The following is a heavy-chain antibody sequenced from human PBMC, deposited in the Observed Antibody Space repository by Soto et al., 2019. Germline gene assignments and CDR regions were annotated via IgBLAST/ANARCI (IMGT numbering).Heavy chain of an antibody. D-gene: IGHD3-22*01. CDR3: AGTYYYDSSGYSTRFDY. J-gene: IGHJ4*02. V-gene: IGHV3-21*01. CDR1: GFTFSSYS. Sequence: EVQLVESGGGLVKPGGSLRLSCAGSGFTFSSYSMNCVRQAPGKGLEWVSSISSSSSYIYYADSVKGRFTISRDNAKNSLYLQMNSLRAEDTAVYYSAGTYYYDSSGYSTRFDYWGQGTLVTVSS. CDR2: ISSSSSYI.